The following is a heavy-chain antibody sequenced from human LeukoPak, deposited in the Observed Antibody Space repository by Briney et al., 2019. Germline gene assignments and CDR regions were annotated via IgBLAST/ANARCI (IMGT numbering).Heavy chain of an antibody. Sequence: PGGSLRLSCAASVFAFSSSWLSSVRQDPGKGLQQVANIKHAGSAKYYVDSVKGRFTISTDNAKNSLYLQMNSLRAEDTAVYYCARVVDTAMVLDYWGQGILVTVSS. CDR1: VFAFSSSW. CDR2: IKHAGSAK. CDR3: ARVVDTAMVLDY. J-gene: IGHJ4*02. D-gene: IGHD5-18*01. V-gene: IGHV3-7*01.